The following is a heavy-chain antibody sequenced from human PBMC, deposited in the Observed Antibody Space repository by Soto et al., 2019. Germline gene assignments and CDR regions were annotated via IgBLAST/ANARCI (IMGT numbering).Heavy chain of an antibody. CDR2: IYNSGST. D-gene: IGHD3-22*01. Sequence: SETLSLTCTVSGGSISSSSYYWGWIRQPPGKGLERIGSIYNSGSTNYNTSIKSRVNISVDTSKNQISMKISSVTAADTAEYYCARRLLRPYYFDYWGQGTLVTVSS. CDR3: ARRLLRPYYFDY. J-gene: IGHJ4*02. V-gene: IGHV4-39*01. CDR1: GGSISSSSYY.